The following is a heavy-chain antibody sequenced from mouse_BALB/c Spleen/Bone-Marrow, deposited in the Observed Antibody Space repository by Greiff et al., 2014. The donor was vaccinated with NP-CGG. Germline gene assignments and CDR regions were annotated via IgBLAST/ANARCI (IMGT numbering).Heavy chain of an antibody. CDR1: GYSFTSYW. CDR3: AREGDYYGSSAY. D-gene: IGHD1-1*01. J-gene: IGHJ3*01. V-gene: IGHV1S127*01. Sequence: VQLQQSGTQLVRPGASVKISCKASGYSFTSYWMHWVKQRPGQGLEWIGMIDPSDSETRLNQKFKDKATLTVDKSSSTAYMQLSSPTSEDSAVYYCAREGDYYGSSAYWGQGTLVTVSA. CDR2: IDPSDSET.